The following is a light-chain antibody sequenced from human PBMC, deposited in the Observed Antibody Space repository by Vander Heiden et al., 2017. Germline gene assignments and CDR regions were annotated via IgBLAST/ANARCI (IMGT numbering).Light chain of an antibody. V-gene: IGLV3-21*02. J-gene: IGLJ2*01. CDR1: NIGRKS. CDR3: QVWDSDNDHVV. CDR2: DDN. Sequence: SYVLTQPPSVSVAPRQTARITCGGNNIGRKSVHWHQQKPGQAPVLVVYDDNDRPSGIPERFSGSNSGNTATLTISRVEAGDEADYYCQVWDSDNDHVVFGGGTKLTVL.